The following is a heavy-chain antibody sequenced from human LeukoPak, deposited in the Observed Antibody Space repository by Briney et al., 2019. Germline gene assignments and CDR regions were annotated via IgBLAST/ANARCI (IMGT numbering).Heavy chain of an antibody. V-gene: IGHV4-59*01. CDR3: AREDPQTKVPEGMDV. CDR1: GGSISHYY. CDR2: IYYTGTT. J-gene: IGHJ6*02. D-gene: IGHD4/OR15-4a*01. Sequence: SETLSLTCTVSGGSISHYYWSWIRQPPGKGPEWIGYIYYTGTTNYNPSLKSRVTISVETSKNQFSLKLNSVTAADTAVYYCAREDPQTKVPEGMDVWGQGTTVTVSS.